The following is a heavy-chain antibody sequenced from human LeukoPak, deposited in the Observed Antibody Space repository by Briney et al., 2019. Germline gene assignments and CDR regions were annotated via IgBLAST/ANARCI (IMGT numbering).Heavy chain of an antibody. J-gene: IGHJ4*02. CDR3: ARGLDVVVPAAIEGSGSYYDY. D-gene: IGHD2-2*01. Sequence: GGSLRLSCEASGFTFSSYWMSWVRQAPGKGLEWVANIKKDGSEKYYADSVKGRFTISRDNAKNTLYLQMNSLRAEDTAVYYCARGLDVVVPAAIEGSGSYYDYWGQGTLVTVSS. CDR2: IKKDGSEK. CDR1: GFTFSSYW. V-gene: IGHV3-7*01.